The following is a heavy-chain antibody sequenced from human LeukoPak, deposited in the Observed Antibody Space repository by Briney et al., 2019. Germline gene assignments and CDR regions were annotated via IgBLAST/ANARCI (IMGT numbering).Heavy chain of an antibody. D-gene: IGHD3-10*01. Sequence: GASVKVSCKVSGYTLTELSMLWVRQAPGKGLEWMGGFDPEDGETIYAQKFQGRVTMTEDTSTDTAYMELSSLRSEDTAVYYCATAPPLYYYGSGSYRGFDIWGQGTMVTVSS. CDR2: FDPEDGET. CDR3: ATAPPLYYYGSGSYRGFDI. J-gene: IGHJ3*02. V-gene: IGHV1-24*01. CDR1: GYTLTELS.